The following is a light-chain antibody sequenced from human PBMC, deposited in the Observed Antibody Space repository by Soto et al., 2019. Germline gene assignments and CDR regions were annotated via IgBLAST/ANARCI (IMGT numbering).Light chain of an antibody. CDR2: SAS. CDR1: QSDRND. J-gene: IGKJ4*01. CDR3: QQRTNWPPT. Sequence: EIVLTQSPATLSLSPGERATLSCRASQSDRNDLVWYRQKPGQAPRVLIYSASNRATGIPARFSGSGSGTDFTLTISSQEPVDFAVYYCQQRTNWPPTFGGRTKEEMK. V-gene: IGKV3-11*01.